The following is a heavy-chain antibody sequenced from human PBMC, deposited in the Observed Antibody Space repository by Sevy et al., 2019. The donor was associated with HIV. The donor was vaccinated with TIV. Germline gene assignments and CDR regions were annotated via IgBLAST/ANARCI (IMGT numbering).Heavy chain of an antibody. D-gene: IGHD5-18*01. Sequence: GGSLRLSCAASGFLFSSYGINWVRQAPGKGLEWVSVIYSDGSTYYVDSVKGRFTISRDNSKNTLFLQMNSLRADDTAVYYCARVPPYSYGFGVDYWRQGTLVTVSS. J-gene: IGHJ4*02. CDR3: ARVPPYSYGFGVDY. CDR1: GFLFSSYG. V-gene: IGHV3-53*01. CDR2: IYSDGST.